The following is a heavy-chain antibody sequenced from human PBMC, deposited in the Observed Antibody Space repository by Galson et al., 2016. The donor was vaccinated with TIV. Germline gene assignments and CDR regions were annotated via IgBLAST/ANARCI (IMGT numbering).Heavy chain of an antibody. CDR3: ARSPGAVAGTGWFDP. CDR1: GYSFTTYW. J-gene: IGHJ5*02. V-gene: IGHV5-51*01. D-gene: IGHD6-19*01. Sequence: QSGAEVKKPGESLKISCKGSGYSFTTYWIGWVRQTPGKGLEWMGSIYPGDSDSSYSPSFEGQFTISADRSVKTAYLQWTGLKASDTAIYYCARSPGAVAGTGWFDPWGQGTLVTVSS. CDR2: IYPGDSDS.